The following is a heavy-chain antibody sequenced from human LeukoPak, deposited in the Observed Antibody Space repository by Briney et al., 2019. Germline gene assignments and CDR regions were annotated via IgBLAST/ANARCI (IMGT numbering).Heavy chain of an antibody. Sequence: SETLSLTCSVTADSISNSYWSWIRQSAGKGLEWIGRIYTSGSTNYNPSLKSRVTMSVDKSKNQFSLKVTSVTAADTAVYFCAKEAPMGTNNRYFDLWGRGTLATVSS. CDR1: ADSISNSY. CDR2: IYTSGST. CDR3: AKEAPMGTNNRYFDL. J-gene: IGHJ2*01. V-gene: IGHV4-4*07. D-gene: IGHD5-24*01.